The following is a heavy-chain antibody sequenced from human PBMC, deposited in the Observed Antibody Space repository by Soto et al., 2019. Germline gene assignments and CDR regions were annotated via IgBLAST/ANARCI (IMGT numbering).Heavy chain of an antibody. Sequence: SETLSLTCTVSGGSISSGGYYWSWIRQHPGKGLEWIGYIYYSGSTYYNPSLKSRVTISVDTSKNQFSLKLSSVTAADTAVYYCARALTVVVPASRFDPWGQGTLVTVSS. CDR2: IYYSGST. V-gene: IGHV4-31*03. CDR3: ARALTVVVPASRFDP. J-gene: IGHJ5*02. D-gene: IGHD2-2*01. CDR1: GGSISSGGYY.